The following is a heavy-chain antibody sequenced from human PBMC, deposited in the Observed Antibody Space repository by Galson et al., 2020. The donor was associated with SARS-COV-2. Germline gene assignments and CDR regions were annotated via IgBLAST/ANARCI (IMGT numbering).Heavy chain of an antibody. J-gene: IGHJ2*01. CDR2: IKQDGSEK. CDR3: ARDQDYVCGTLPRGFDL. Sequence: GGSLRLSCAASGFTFSSYWMSWVRQAPGKGLEWVANIKQDGSEKYYVDSVKGRFTISRDNAKNSLYLQMNSLRAEDTAVYYCARDQDYVCGTLPRGFDLWGPGTLVPVSS. V-gene: IGHV3-7*03. D-gene: IGHD3-16*01. CDR1: GFTFSSYW.